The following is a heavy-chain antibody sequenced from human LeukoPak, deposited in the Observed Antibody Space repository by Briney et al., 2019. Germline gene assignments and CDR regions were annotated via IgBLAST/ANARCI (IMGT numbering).Heavy chain of an antibody. CDR2: ITGSGGST. CDR1: GFTFSSYA. CDR3: ARDRRLAAAGPNWFDP. V-gene: IGHV3-23*01. D-gene: IGHD6-13*01. Sequence: TGGSLRLSCAASGFTFSSYAMSWVRQAPGKGLEWVSSITGSGGSTYYADSVKGRFTISRDNSKNTLFLQMNSLRAEDTAVYYCARDRRLAAAGPNWFDPWGQGTLVTVSS. J-gene: IGHJ5*02.